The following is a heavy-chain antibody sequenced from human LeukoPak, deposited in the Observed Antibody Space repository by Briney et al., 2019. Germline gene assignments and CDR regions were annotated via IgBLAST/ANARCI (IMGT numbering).Heavy chain of an antibody. CDR2: IWHDGLNK. CDR1: GSSPNNYA. D-gene: IGHD3-16*01. Sequence: PGGSLRLSCAASGSSPNNYAMHWVRQAPGKGLEWVAVIWHDGLNKFYADFLKGRFTIFRDFSKDTVYLQMSGLTVEDTAVYYCAKAGQRSYAEAFDSWGQGTLVTVSS. V-gene: IGHV3-33*06. CDR3: AKAGQRSYAEAFDS. J-gene: IGHJ4*02.